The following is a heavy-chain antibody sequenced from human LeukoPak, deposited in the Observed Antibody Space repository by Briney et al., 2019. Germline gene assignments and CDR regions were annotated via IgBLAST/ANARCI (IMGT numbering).Heavy chain of an antibody. CDR1: GGSISSTNW. Sequence: KPSETLSLTCAVSGGSISSTNWWSWVRQPPGKGLEWIGEIYHSGSTNYNPSLKSRVTISVDKSKNQFSLKLSSVTAADTAVYYCARVDSEMNDYQNDYWGQGTLVTVSS. D-gene: IGHD3-22*01. J-gene: IGHJ4*02. CDR3: ARVDSEMNDYQNDY. V-gene: IGHV4-4*02. CDR2: IYHSGST.